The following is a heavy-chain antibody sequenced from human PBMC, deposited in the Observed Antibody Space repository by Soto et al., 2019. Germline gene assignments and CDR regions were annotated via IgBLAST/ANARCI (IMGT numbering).Heavy chain of an antibody. Sequence: SETLSLTCAVSGVSISSGGYSWSWIRQPPGKGLEWIGYIYHSGATYYNPSLKSRVAISVDRSKNQFSLNLRSVTAADTAVYYCARDGPIAYYYDSSGYARSEHGMDVWGQGTTVTVSS. CDR3: ARDGPIAYYYDSSGYARSEHGMDV. CDR2: IYHSGAT. J-gene: IGHJ6*02. D-gene: IGHD3-22*01. CDR1: GVSISSGGYS. V-gene: IGHV4-30-2*01.